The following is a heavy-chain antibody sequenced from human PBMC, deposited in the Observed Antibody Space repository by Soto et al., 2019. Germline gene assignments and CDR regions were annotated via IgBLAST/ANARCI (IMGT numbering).Heavy chain of an antibody. CDR1: GFTFSSYA. J-gene: IGHJ4*02. CDR2: ISDSGGST. CDR3: AKDLTSTSRTPEL. Sequence: VGSLRLSCAASGFTFSSYAMSWVRQAPGKGLEWVSAISDSGGSTYYADSMKGRFTISRDNSKNTLYLQMNSLRAEDTAIYYCAKDLTSTSRTPELWGQGTLVTVSS. D-gene: IGHD2-2*01. V-gene: IGHV3-23*01.